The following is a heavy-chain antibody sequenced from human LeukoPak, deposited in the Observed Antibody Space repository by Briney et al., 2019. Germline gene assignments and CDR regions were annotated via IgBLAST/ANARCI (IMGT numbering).Heavy chain of an antibody. Sequence: GRSLRLSCAASGFTFSSFAMHWVRQAPGKGLEWVANINEDGSEKYYVDSVKGRFSISRDNAKISLYLQMNSLRAEDTAVYYCARFSYGYSGYDSFFDYWGQGTLVTVSS. J-gene: IGHJ4*02. CDR3: ARFSYGYSGYDSFFDY. V-gene: IGHV3-7*01. D-gene: IGHD5-12*01. CDR1: GFTFSSFA. CDR2: INEDGSEK.